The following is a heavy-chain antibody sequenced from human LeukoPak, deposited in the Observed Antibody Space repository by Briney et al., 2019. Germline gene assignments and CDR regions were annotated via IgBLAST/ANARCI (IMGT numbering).Heavy chain of an antibody. Sequence: SETLSLTCTVSGYSISSDYYWGWIRQPPGKGLEWIGSIYHSGSTYYNPSLKSRVTISVDTSKNQFSLKLSSVTAADTAVYYCARYYYDSSGYAIYYYYMDVWGKGTTVTISS. V-gene: IGHV4-38-2*02. CDR1: GYSISSDYY. CDR2: IYHSGST. J-gene: IGHJ6*03. CDR3: ARYYYDSSGYAIYYYYMDV. D-gene: IGHD3-22*01.